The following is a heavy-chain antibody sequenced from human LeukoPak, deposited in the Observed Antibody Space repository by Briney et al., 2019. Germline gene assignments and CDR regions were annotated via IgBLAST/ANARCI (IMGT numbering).Heavy chain of an antibody. J-gene: IGHJ3*02. D-gene: IGHD3-3*01. CDR2: LYSGGNT. CDR3: AKSVFGVVIVRDAFDI. CDR1: GFTVSSNY. V-gene: IGHV3-53*01. Sequence: GGSLRLSCAASGFTVSSNYMSWVRQAPGKGLEWVSVLYSGGNTYYTDSVKGRFAISRDYSRNTVYLQMNSLRAEDTAVYYCAKSVFGVVIVRDAFDIWGQGTMVTVSS.